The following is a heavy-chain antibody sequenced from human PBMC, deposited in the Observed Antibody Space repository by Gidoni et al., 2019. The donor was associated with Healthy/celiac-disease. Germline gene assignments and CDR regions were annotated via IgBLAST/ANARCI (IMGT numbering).Heavy chain of an antibody. CDR2: ISSSRSTI. V-gene: IGHV3-48*02. CDR3: ARASVVAAYYFDY. J-gene: IGHJ4*02. D-gene: IGHD2-15*01. CDR1: GFTFSSYS. Sequence: EVQLVESGGGWVQPGGSLGLSCAASGFTFSSYSMNWVRQAPGKGLACVSYISSSRSTIYYADSVKGRFTLSRDNAKNSLDLQMNSLSDEDTAVYYCARASVVAAYYFDYWGQGTLVTVSS.